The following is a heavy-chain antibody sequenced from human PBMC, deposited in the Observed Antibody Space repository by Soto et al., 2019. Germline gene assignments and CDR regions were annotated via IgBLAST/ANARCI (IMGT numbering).Heavy chain of an antibody. CDR1: GFTFSSYA. CDR3: AKDSGTYSSGWYAAL. CDR2: ISGSGGST. V-gene: IGHV3-23*01. D-gene: IGHD6-19*01. Sequence: GGSLRLSCAASGFTFSSYAMSWVRQAPGKGLEWVSAISGSGGSTYYADSVKGRFTIPRDNSKNTLYLQMNSLRAEDTAVYYCAKDSGTYSSGWYAALWGQGTLVTVSS. J-gene: IGHJ4*02.